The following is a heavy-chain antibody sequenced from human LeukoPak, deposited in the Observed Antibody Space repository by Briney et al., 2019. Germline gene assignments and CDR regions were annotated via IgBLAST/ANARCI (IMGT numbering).Heavy chain of an antibody. D-gene: IGHD2-2*01. CDR1: GHTFTGYY. J-gene: IGHJ5*02. CDR2: INPNSGAT. Sequence: GASVKVSCKASGHTFTGYYMHWVLQAPGQGLEWMGWINPNSGATNDAQKFQGRVTMTTDTSISTAYMELSRVRSVDTAVYYWAREGVFVVVPAATPGGYNWFDAWGQGRLVTVSS. V-gene: IGHV1-2*02. CDR3: AREGVFVVVPAATPGGYNWFDA.